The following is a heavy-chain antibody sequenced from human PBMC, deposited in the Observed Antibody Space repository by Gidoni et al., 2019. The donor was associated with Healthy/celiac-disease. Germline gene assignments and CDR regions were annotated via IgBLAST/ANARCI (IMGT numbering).Heavy chain of an antibody. CDR2: IYTSGST. CDR3: AREPMITFGGVIVLGGWFDP. D-gene: IGHD3-16*02. V-gene: IGHV4-61*02. CDR1: GGSISSGSYY. J-gene: IGHJ5*02. Sequence: QVQLQESGPGLVKPSQTLSLTCTVSGGSISSGSYYWSWIRQPAGKGLEWIGRIYTSGSTTYNPSLKSRVTISVDTSKNQFSLKLSSVTAADTAVYYCAREPMITFGGVIVLGGWFDPWGQGTLVTVSS.